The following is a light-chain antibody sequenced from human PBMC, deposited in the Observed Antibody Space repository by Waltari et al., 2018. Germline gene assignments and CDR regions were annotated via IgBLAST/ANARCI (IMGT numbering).Light chain of an antibody. CDR1: SGHTNNA. CDR3: QTWDTAILL. Sequence: QLVLTQSPSASASLGASVKVTCTLRSGHTNNAIAWHQQQPERGPRSLVRINSDGSHKKGDGVPDRFSGSRSGTEFYLTISSLQSEDEGDYYCQTWDTAILLFGGGTKLSVL. V-gene: IGLV4-69*01. CDR2: INSDGSH. J-gene: IGLJ3*02.